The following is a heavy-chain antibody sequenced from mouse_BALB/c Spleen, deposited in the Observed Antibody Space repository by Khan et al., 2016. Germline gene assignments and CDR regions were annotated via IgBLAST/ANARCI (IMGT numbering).Heavy chain of an antibody. CDR1: GYSITSDYA. CDR3: ARWYDGSSYYVDY. CDR2: ISYSGST. J-gene: IGHJ2*01. V-gene: IGHV3-2*02. Sequence: EVQLQESGPGLVKPSQSLSLTCTVTGYSITSDYAWNWIRQFPGNKLEWMGYISYSGSTSYNPSLKSRISITRDTSKNQFFLQLNSVTTEDTATYYCARWYDGSSYYVDYWGQGTTLTVSS. D-gene: IGHD1-1*01.